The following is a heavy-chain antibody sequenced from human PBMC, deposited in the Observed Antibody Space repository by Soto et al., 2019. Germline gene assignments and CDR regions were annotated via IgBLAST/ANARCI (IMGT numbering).Heavy chain of an antibody. V-gene: IGHV3-7*01. Sequence: GSLRLSCAASGFTFRSYWMSWVRQAPGKGLEWVANIKQDGSEKYDGDSVKGRFTIYRDNAKNSLYLQMNSLRAEDTAGYYCAREEAAAGTPWGQGTLVTVSS. CDR3: AREEAAAGTP. J-gene: IGHJ5*02. CDR1: GFTFRSYW. CDR2: IKQDGSEK. D-gene: IGHD6-13*01.